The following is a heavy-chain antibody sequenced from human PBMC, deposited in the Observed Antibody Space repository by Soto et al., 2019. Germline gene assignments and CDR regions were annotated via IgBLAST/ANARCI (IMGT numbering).Heavy chain of an antibody. CDR1: GYTFTAYA. CDR3: ARGGLGMAY. J-gene: IGHJ4*02. V-gene: IGHV1-18*01. Sequence: QFQLGQPGVEVKKLGASVKVPCKTSGYTFTAYAFGWVRQALGQGLEWMGGISAYNGQTNYAQKVQGRVTLTTDTSTSTAYMELRSLRSDDTAVYYCARGGLGMAYWGQGTLVTVSS. D-gene: IGHD7-27*01. CDR2: ISAYNGQT.